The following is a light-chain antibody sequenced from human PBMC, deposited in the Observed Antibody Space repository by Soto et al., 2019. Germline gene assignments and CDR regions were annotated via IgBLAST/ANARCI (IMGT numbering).Light chain of an antibody. J-gene: IGLJ1*01. CDR1: SSDVGGYKY. Sequence: QSVLTQPASVSGSPGQSITISCTGTSSDVGGYKYVSWYQQHPGKAPKLMIYEVSNRPSGVSNRFSGSKSGITASLTISGLQAEDEADYYCSSYTSSSLGVFGTGTKVTVL. CDR3: SSYTSSSLGV. V-gene: IGLV2-14*01. CDR2: EVS.